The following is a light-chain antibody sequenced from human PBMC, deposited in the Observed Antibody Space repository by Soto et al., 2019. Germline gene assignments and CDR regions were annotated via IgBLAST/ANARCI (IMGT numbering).Light chain of an antibody. J-gene: IGKJ1*01. Sequence: VRLTQSPATLSSSKGERATLSCRASQSISNSLAWYQQKPGQAPRLMIYDAFSWASGIPARFSGSGSGTEFTLTISGLQPDDFAAYYCQHCFSYSRAFGQGTKVDIK. CDR1: QSISNS. CDR3: QHCFSYSRA. CDR2: DAF. V-gene: IGKV3-11*01.